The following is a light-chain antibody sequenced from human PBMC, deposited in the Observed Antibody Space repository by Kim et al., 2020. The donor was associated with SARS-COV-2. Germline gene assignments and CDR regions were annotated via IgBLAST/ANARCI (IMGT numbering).Light chain of an antibody. V-gene: IGKV1-5*01. Sequence: GDRVTITCRASQSISSWLAWYQQKPGNAPKVLIYDASSLKSGVPSRFSGSGSGTEFTLTISSLQPDDFATYYCQQYNSDSSVTFGGGTK. CDR2: DAS. CDR1: QSISSW. J-gene: IGKJ4*01. CDR3: QQYNSDSSVT.